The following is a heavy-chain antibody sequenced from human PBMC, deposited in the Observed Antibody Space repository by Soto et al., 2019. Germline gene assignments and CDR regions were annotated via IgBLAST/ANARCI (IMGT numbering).Heavy chain of an antibody. CDR3: AKNPGYYYDSTGYHFDY. CDR1: EFTFSNYA. V-gene: IGHV3-23*01. J-gene: IGHJ4*02. D-gene: IGHD3-22*01. CDR2: ISYGGGTT. Sequence: EVQLLESGGGLVQPGGSLRLSCAASEFTFSNYAMSWVRQAPGKGLEWVSAISYGGGTTYYADSVKGRFTISRDTSKNTLNVQMNSLRAEDTAVYYCAKNPGYYYDSTGYHFDYWGQGTLVTVSS.